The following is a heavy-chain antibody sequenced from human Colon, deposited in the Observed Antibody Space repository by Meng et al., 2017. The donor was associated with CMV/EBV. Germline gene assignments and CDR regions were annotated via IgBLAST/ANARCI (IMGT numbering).Heavy chain of an antibody. CDR3: AKLIHWNYAYFDY. CDR2: IRYDGSNK. Sequence: GESLKISCAASGFTFSSYGMHWVRQAPGKGLEWVAFIRYDGSNKYYADSVKGRFTISRDNSKNTLYLQMNSLRAEDTAVYYCAKLIHWNYAYFDYWGQGTLVTVSS. D-gene: IGHD1-7*01. J-gene: IGHJ4*02. CDR1: GFTFSSYG. V-gene: IGHV3-30*02.